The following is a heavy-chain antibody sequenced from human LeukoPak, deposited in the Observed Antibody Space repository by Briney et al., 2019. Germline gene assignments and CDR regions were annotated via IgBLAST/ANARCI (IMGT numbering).Heavy chain of an antibody. J-gene: IGHJ4*02. CDR1: GFTFSSYA. CDR3: AKRLGATFSFDY. Sequence: GSLRLSCAASGFTFSSYAMSWVRQAPGKGLEWVSAISGSGGSTYYADSVKGRFTISRDNSKNTLYLQMNSLRAEDTAVYYCAKRLGATFSFDYWGQGTLVTVSS. CDR2: ISGSGGST. V-gene: IGHV3-23*01. D-gene: IGHD1-26*01.